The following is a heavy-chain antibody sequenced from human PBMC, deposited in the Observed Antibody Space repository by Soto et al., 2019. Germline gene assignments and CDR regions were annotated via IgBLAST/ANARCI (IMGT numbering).Heavy chain of an antibody. CDR2: ISSSSSTI. CDR1: GFTFSSYS. V-gene: IGHV3-48*02. D-gene: IGHD3-16*02. J-gene: IGHJ4*02. Sequence: EVQLVESGGGLVQPGGSLRLSCAASGFTFSSYSMNWVRQAPGKGLEWVSYISSSSSTIYYADSVKGRFTISRDNAKNSLYLQMNSLRDEDTAVYYCARDRLITFGGVIVPYFDYWGQGTLVTVSS. CDR3: ARDRLITFGGVIVPYFDY.